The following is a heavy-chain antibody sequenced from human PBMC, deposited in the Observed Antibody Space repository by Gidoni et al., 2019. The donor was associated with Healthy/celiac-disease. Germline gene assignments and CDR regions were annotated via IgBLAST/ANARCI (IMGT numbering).Heavy chain of an antibody. Sequence: QVQLQESGPGLVKPSQTLSLTCTVSGGSISSGGYYWSWIPQHPGKGLEWIGYIYYSGSTYYNPSLKSRVTISVDTSKNQFSLKLSSVTAADTAVYYCAREGGSRYCSGGSCRSRYNWFDPWGQGTLVTVSS. V-gene: IGHV4-31*03. D-gene: IGHD2-15*01. J-gene: IGHJ5*02. CDR2: IYYSGST. CDR3: AREGGSRYCSGGSCRSRYNWFDP. CDR1: GGSISSGGYY.